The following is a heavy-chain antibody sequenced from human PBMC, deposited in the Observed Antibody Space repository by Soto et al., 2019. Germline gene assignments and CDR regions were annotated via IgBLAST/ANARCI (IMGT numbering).Heavy chain of an antibody. CDR2: ISSSNRTI. D-gene: IGHD2-15*01. V-gene: IGHV3-48*02. Sequence: GGSLRLSCTASGFTFRSYSMNWVRQAPGKGLEWVSYISSSNRTINYADSVKGRFIISRDNAKNSLYLQMHSLRDEDTAVYYCAREGWPLLQTGMDVWGQGTTVTVSS. J-gene: IGHJ6*02. CDR3: AREGWPLLQTGMDV. CDR1: GFTFRSYS.